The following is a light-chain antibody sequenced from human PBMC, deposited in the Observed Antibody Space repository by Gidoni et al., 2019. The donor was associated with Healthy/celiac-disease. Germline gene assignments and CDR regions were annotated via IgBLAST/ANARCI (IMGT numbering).Light chain of an antibody. CDR2: DAS. CDR1: PSVSST. J-gene: IGKJ2*01. Sequence: EIVMTQPPATLSVSPGETATLSCRASPSVSSTLDWYQQKPGPATRLLIYDASTRATGIPARFSGSGSGTEFTLTISSLQSEDFAVYYCQQYNNWPPLYTFGQGTKLEIK. CDR3: QQYNNWPPLYT. V-gene: IGKV3-15*01.